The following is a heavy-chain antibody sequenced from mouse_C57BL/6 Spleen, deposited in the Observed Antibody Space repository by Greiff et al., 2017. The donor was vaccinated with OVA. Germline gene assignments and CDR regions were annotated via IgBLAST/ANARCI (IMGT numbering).Heavy chain of an antibody. J-gene: IGHJ2*01. V-gene: IGHV14-1*01. CDR2: IDPEDGDT. CDR1: GFNIKDYY. D-gene: IGHD1-1*01. Sequence: VQLKESGAELVRPGASVKLSCTASGFNIKDYYMHWVKQRPEQGLEWIGRIDPEDGDTEYAPKFQGKATMTADTSSNTAYLQLSSLTSEDTAVYYCAKGIYYGSRAYYFDYWGQGTTLTVSS. CDR3: AKGIYYGSRAYYFDY.